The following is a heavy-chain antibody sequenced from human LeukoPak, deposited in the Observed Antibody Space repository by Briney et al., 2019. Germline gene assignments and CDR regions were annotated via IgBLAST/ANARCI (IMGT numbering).Heavy chain of an antibody. D-gene: IGHD1-1*01. V-gene: IGHV3-74*03. CDR2: ITPDGSAT. Sequence: GGSLRLSCVASGFIFSGHWMHWVRQVPGNGLVAVSRITPDGSATAYADSVEGRFTISRDNAKNTLYLEMNSLTTEDTALYYCTRSGYNNGYDYWGQGTLVTVSS. CDR1: GFIFSGHW. J-gene: IGHJ4*02. CDR3: TRSGYNNGYDY.